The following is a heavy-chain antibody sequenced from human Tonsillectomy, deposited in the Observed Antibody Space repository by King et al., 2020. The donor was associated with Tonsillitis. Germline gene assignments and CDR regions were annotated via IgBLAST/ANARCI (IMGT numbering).Heavy chain of an antibody. Sequence: QLQESGPGLVKPSETLSLNCTVSIGSISSDYWSWIRQPPGKGVEWIGYIHYSGSTNYNPSLKSRLTMSIDPSRNQFSLKLSSDTAADSAVYYCARSGGLRWTYYYYYMDVWGTGTTVSVSS. CDR3: ARSGGLRWTYYYYYMDV. CDR2: IHYSGST. V-gene: IGHV4-59*01. J-gene: IGHJ6*03. CDR1: IGSISSDY. D-gene: IGHD4-23*01.